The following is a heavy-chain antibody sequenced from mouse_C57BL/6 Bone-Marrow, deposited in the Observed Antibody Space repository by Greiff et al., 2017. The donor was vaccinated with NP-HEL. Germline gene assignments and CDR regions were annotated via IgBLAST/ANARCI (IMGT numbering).Heavy chain of an antibody. CDR1: GYTFTSYW. V-gene: IGHV1-74*01. D-gene: IGHD2-3*01. Sequence: QVQLQQPGAELVKPGASVKVSCKASGYTFTSYWMHWVKQRPGQGLEWIGRIHPSDSDTNYNQKFKGKATLTVDKSSSTAYMQLSRLTSEDSAVYYCAMGDYDGCRGFAYWGQGTLVTVSA. CDR3: AMGDYDGCRGFAY. J-gene: IGHJ3*01. CDR2: IHPSDSDT.